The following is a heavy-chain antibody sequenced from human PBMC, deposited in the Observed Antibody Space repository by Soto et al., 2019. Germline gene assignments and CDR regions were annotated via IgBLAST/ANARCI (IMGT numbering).Heavy chain of an antibody. Sequence: GGSLRLSCAASGFTFRSFTMNWVRQSPGKGLEWVSTISSNSAYIYYTDALRGRFTISRDNAKNSLHLQMNSLRAEDTAVYHCTRDASRDSSARGWFDPWGPGTLVTVSS. CDR2: ISSNSAYI. D-gene: IGHD6-13*01. J-gene: IGHJ5*02. V-gene: IGHV3-21*01. CDR3: TRDASRDSSARGWFDP. CDR1: GFTFRSFT.